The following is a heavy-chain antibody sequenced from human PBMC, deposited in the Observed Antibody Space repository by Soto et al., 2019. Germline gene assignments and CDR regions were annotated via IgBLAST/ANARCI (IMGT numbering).Heavy chain of an antibody. CDR1: GFTFSSYS. D-gene: IGHD3-10*01. Sequence: GGSLRLSCAASGFTFSSYSMNWVRQAPGKGLEWVSSISSSSSYIYYADSVKGRFTISRDNAKNSLYLQMNSLRAEDTAVYYCARDLPGLWFGELLSPRLDYWGQGTLVTVSS. J-gene: IGHJ4*02. V-gene: IGHV3-21*01. CDR2: ISSSSSYI. CDR3: ARDLPGLWFGELLSPRLDY.